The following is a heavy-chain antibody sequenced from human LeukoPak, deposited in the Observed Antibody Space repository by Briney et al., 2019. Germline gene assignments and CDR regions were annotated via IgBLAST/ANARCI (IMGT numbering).Heavy chain of an antibody. CDR2: IHYRAST. CDR1: GGSISSYY. Sequence: PSQTLSLTCTVSGGSISSYYCSWIRQPPRTGKERIWNIHYRASTNYNPYPKSRVTISVDTSKNQFSLKLSSVTAADTAVYYCARAPSWVDPWGQGTLVSVSS. J-gene: IGHJ5*02. V-gene: IGHV4-59*01. CDR3: ARAPSWVDP.